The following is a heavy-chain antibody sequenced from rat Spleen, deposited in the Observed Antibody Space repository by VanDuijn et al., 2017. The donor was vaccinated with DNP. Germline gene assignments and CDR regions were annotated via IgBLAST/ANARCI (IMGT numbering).Heavy chain of an antibody. J-gene: IGHJ2*01. D-gene: IGHD1-11*01. CDR2: INKDSSTI. V-gene: IGHV4-2*01. CDR1: GFNFNNNW. Sequence: EVKLVESGGGLVRPGGSLKLSCAASGFNFNNNWMGWVRQAPGKGLEWIGQINKDSSTINYNPSLKEKITISRDKAQNTLYLQMSKLGSEDTAIYYCAKGPNYGGWSDYFDYWGQGVMVTVSS. CDR3: AKGPNYGGWSDYFDY.